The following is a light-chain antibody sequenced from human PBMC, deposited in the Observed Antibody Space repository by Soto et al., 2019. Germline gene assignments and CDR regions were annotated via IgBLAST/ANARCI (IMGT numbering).Light chain of an antibody. V-gene: IGKV3D-15*01. CDR2: GAS. J-gene: IGKJ5*01. CDR3: EQYDDYSPIT. Sequence: ETVMTQSPATLSVSPGERATPSCRTSQSVSTKLAWYQQKPGQDPRLLIYGASTRATGIPARFSGRGSGTEFTLTVSGLQSEDFSGYYCEQYDDYSPITFGQGTRLEIK. CDR1: QSVSTK.